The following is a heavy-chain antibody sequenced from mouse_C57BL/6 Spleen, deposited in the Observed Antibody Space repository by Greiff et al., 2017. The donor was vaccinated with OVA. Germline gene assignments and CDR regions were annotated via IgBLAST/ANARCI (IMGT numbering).Heavy chain of an antibody. D-gene: IGHD4-1*02. CDR3: ARSTGPDWYFDV. CDR1: GYTFTSYW. V-gene: IGHV1-55*01. Sequence: VQLQQSGAELVKPGASVKMSCKASGYTFTSYWITWVKQRPGQGLEWIGDIYPGSGSTNYNEKFKSKATLTVDTSSSTAYMQLSSLTSEDSAVDYCARSTGPDWYFDVWGTGTTVTVSS. J-gene: IGHJ1*03. CDR2: IYPGSGST.